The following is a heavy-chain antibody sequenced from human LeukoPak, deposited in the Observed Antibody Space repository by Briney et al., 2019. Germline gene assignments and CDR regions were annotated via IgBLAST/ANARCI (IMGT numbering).Heavy chain of an antibody. D-gene: IGHD6-19*01. CDR1: GFTFNNYI. Sequence: GGSLRLSCAASGFTFNNYIMNWVRQAPGKGLEYVAAISSNGDSTYYVNSVKGRFTISRDNSKNTLYLQMGSLRAEDMAVYYCARGAYSSGHFDYWGQGALVTVSS. J-gene: IGHJ4*02. V-gene: IGHV3-64*01. CDR2: ISSNGDST. CDR3: ARGAYSSGHFDY.